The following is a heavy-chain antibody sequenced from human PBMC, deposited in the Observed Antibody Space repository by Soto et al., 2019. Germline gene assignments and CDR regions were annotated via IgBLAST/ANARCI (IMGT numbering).Heavy chain of an antibody. V-gene: IGHV4-30-2*01. CDR2: LYQCGST. CDR1: GVSISSGGYS. CDR3: ARRGGSRSYLHYDY. D-gene: IGHD3-10*01. J-gene: IGHJ4*02. Sequence: QLQLQESGSGLVKPSQTLSLTCAVSGVSISSGGYSWSWIRQPPGECLEGIGYLYQCGSTYYNPSLETRFNIAVDRSKNQFSLKLGSVPAADTAEYYCARRGGSRSYLHYDYWGQGTLVTVSS.